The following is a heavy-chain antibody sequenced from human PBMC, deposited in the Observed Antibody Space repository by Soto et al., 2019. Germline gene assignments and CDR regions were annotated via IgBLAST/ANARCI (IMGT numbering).Heavy chain of an antibody. Sequence: QVPLVQSGAEVKKPGASVKVSCKASGYTFTGYYMHWVRQAPGQGLEWMGWINPNSGGTNYAQKFQGWVTMTRDTSISTAYMELSRLRSDDTAVYYCARDLGSTNYYYYMDVWGKGTTVTVSS. CDR3: ARDLGSTNYYYYMDV. CDR1: GYTFTGYY. V-gene: IGHV1-2*04. J-gene: IGHJ6*03. CDR2: INPNSGGT. D-gene: IGHD2-2*01.